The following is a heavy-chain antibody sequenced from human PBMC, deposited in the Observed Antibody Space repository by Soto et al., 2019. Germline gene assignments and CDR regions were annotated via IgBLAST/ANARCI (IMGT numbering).Heavy chain of an antibody. D-gene: IGHD2-2*01. CDR3: ARDRGYWSSTSCPDGRLDP. CDR2: ISSSGSTI. Sequence: GGSLRLSCAASGFTFSDYYMSWIRQAPGKGLEWVSYISSSGSTIYYADSVKGRFTISRDNAKNSLYLQMNSLRAEDTAVYYCARDRGYWSSTSCPDGRLDPWGQGTLVTVSS. J-gene: IGHJ5*02. V-gene: IGHV3-11*01. CDR1: GFTFSDYY.